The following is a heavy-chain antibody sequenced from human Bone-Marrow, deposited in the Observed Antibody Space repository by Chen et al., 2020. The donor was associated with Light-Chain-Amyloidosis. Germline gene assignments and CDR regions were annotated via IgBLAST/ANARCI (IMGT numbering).Heavy chain of an antibody. V-gene: IGHV5-51*01. CDR2: IYPDDSDA. Sequence: SWGGSGYTFPNYWIGWVRQMPGKGLEWMGVIYPDDSDARYSPSFEGQVTISADKSITTAYLQWWSLKASDTAMYYCARRRDGYNFDYWGQGTLVTVSS. CDR3: ARRRDGYNFDY. CDR1: GYTFPNYW. J-gene: IGHJ4*02. D-gene: IGHD5-12*01.